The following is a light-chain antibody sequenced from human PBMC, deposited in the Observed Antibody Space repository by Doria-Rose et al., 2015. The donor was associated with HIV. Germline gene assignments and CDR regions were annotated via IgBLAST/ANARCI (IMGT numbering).Light chain of an antibody. CDR2: EVT. Sequence: QSVLTQPPSASVSPGQSVAISCTGTSSDVGGYNYVSWYQQHPGKAPKLMIYEVTKRPSGVPDRFSGSKPGNTASLTASGLQADDEADYYCSSFAGNGNWVFGGGTKLTVL. J-gene: IGLJ3*02. CDR1: SSDVGGYNY. V-gene: IGLV2-8*01. CDR3: SSFAGNGNWV.